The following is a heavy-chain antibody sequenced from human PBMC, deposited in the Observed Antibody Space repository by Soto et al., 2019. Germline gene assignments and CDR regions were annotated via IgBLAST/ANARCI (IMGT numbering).Heavy chain of an antibody. CDR1: GFTFSRAA. CDR3: AATLDWGSYDFGGYPS. J-gene: IGHJ4*02. Sequence: QMHVVQSGPEVKKPGTSVKVSCKGSGFTFSRAAVQWVRQARGQGLEWIGWIVVASGKTDYAPNIQERVRITRDVSTSTAYLEVSDLSFEDTAVYSWAATLDWGSYDFGGYPSWGQGTLVTVSS. V-gene: IGHV1-58*01. CDR2: IVVASGKT. D-gene: IGHD3-22*01.